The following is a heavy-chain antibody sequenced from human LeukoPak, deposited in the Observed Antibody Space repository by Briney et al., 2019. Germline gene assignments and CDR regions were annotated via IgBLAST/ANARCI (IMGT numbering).Heavy chain of an antibody. CDR2: ISGSESST. V-gene: IGHV3-23*01. Sequence: GGSLRLSCAASGFTFSSYAMSWVRQAPGKGLEWVSAISGSESSTHYADSVKGRFTISRDNSKNTLYLQMNSLRAEDTAVYYCARSVAGHEGPFDYWGQGTLVTVSS. J-gene: IGHJ4*02. CDR1: GFTFSSYA. D-gene: IGHD6-19*01. CDR3: ARSVAGHEGPFDY.